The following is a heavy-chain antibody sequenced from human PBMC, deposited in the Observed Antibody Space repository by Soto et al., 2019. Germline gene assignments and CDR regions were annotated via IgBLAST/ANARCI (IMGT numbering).Heavy chain of an antibody. V-gene: IGHV3-23*01. Sequence: GGFLRLSCAASGFTFSVYAMSWVRQAPGKGLEWVSGISGSGDSTHYADSVKGRFTVSRDNSKSMLYLQTNSLRAEDTAIYYCAKALYGGFTYWGQGTLVTVSS. CDR3: AKALYGGFTY. J-gene: IGHJ4*02. CDR2: ISGSGDST. CDR1: GFTFSVYA. D-gene: IGHD3-10*01.